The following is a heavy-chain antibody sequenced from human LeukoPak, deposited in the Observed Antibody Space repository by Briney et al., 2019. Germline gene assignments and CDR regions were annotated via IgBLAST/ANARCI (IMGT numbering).Heavy chain of an antibody. J-gene: IGHJ6*02. CDR2: IYYSGST. D-gene: IGHD4-17*01. V-gene: IGHV4-59*01. Sequence: PSETLSLTCTVSGGSISSYYWSWIRQPPGKGLEWIGYIYYSGSTNYNPSLKSRVTISVDTSKNQFSLKLSPVTAADTAVYYCARDRPDYGDYYGMDVWGQGTTVTVSS. CDR3: ARDRPDYGDYYGMDV. CDR1: GGSISSYY.